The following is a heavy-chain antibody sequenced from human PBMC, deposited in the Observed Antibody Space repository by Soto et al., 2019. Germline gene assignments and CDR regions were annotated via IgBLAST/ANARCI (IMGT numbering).Heavy chain of an antibody. Sequence: GGSLRLSCAASGFTFSSYAMSWVRQAPGKGLEWVSAISGSGGSTYYADSVKGRFTISRDNSKNTLYLQMNSLRAEDTAVYYCANGGFGGGYCTNGVCENRGYYYYYMDVWGKGTTVTVSS. CDR1: GFTFSSYA. CDR3: ANGGFGGGYCTNGVCENRGYYYYYMDV. J-gene: IGHJ6*03. CDR2: ISGSGGST. D-gene: IGHD2-8*01. V-gene: IGHV3-23*01.